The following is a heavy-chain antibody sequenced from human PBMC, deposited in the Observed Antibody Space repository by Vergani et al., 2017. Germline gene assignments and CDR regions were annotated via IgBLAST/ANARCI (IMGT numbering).Heavy chain of an antibody. Sequence: QVQLQQSGPGLVKPSQTLSLTCAISGDSVSSSSVTWNWIRQSPSRGLEWLGRTYYRSKWYNEYAVSVRSRIIINPDTSKNQVSLQLNSVTPEDTAVYYCASSASLVGEYYFDYWGQGTLVTVSS. J-gene: IGHJ4*02. CDR2: TYYRSKWYN. CDR3: ASSASLVGEYYFDY. CDR1: GDSVSSSSVT. V-gene: IGHV6-1*01. D-gene: IGHD1-26*01.